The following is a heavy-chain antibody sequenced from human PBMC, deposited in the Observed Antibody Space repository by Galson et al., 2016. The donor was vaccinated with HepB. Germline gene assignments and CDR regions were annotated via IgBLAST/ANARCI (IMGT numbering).Heavy chain of an antibody. CDR2: VDPVDSHT. V-gene: IGHV5-51*01. CDR1: GYSFTTYW. J-gene: IGHJ4*02. CDR3: ARRGRVEYSGSSSEADY. D-gene: IGHD6-6*01. Sequence: QSGAEVKKPGESLRISCKGSGYSFTTYWIAWVRQMPGKGLEWIGIVDPVDSHTRYSPSFQGQVTISVDNYISTAYLQWSSLKASDTAMYYCARRGRVEYSGSSSEADYWGQGTLVTVSS.